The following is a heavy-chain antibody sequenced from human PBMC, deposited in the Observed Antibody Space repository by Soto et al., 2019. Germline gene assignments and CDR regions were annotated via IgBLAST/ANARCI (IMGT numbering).Heavy chain of an antibody. Sequence: SQTLSLTCAISGDRVSSNSAAWNWIRQSPSRGLEWLGRTYYRSKWYNDYAVSVKSRITINPDTSKNQFSLQLNSVTPEDTAVYYCARDGSAYSYGSGSQDAFDIWRQRTMRTV. V-gene: IGHV6-1*01. D-gene: IGHD3-10*01. CDR3: ARDGSAYSYGSGSQDAFDI. J-gene: IGHJ3*02. CDR1: GDRVSSNSAA. CDR2: TYYRSKWYN.